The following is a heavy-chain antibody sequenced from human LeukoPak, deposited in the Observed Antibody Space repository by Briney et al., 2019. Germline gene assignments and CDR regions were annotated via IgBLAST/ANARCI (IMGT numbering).Heavy chain of an antibody. D-gene: IGHD4-23*01. V-gene: IGHV1-69*04. CDR1: GGTFSSYA. J-gene: IGHJ4*02. CDR3: ARQTTVVTPLVV. CDR2: IIPILGIA. Sequence: ASVKVSCKASGGTFSSYAISWVRQAPGQGLEWMGRIIPILGIANYAQKLQGRVTITADKSTSTAYMELSSLRSEDTAVYYCARQTTVVTPLVVWGQGTLVTVSS.